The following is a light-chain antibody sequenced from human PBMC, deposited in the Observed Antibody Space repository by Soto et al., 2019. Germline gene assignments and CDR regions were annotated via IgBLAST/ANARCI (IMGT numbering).Light chain of an antibody. CDR1: QTINTY. CDR3: QQGSSPPYT. Sequence: DIQVTQSPSSLSASVGDTVTISCRTSQTINTYLNWYQQQPGRAPKLLIFAASTLLSGVPSRFTGSGSGTDFTLTITGLQPEDFATYFCQQGSSPPYTFGQGTKLDMK. CDR2: AAS. V-gene: IGKV1-39*01. J-gene: IGKJ2*01.